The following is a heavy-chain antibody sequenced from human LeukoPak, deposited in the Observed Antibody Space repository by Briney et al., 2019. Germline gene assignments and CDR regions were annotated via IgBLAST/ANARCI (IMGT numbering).Heavy chain of an antibody. D-gene: IGHD3-10*01. CDR2: INPNSGGT. Sequence: ASVKVSCKASGYTFPSYDINWVRQAPGQGLEWMGWINPNSGGTNYAQKFQGRVTMTRDTSISTAYMELSRLRSDDTAVYYCARAPRGVRGAPDNWFDPWGQGTLVTVSS. J-gene: IGHJ5*02. CDR1: GYTFPSYD. V-gene: IGHV1-2*02. CDR3: ARAPRGVRGAPDNWFDP.